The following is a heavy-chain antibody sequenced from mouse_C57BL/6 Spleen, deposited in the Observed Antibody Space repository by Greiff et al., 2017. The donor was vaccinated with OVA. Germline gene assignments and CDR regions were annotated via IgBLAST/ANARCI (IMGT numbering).Heavy chain of an antibody. CDR3: ARASPTHFDY. J-gene: IGHJ2*01. D-gene: IGHD6-1*01. CDR1: GYSITSGYY. V-gene: IGHV3-6*01. CDR2: ISYDGSN. Sequence: DVKLQESGPGLVKPSQSLSLTCSVTGYSITSGYYWNWIRQFPGNKLEWMGYISYDGSNNYNPSLKNRISITRDTSKNQFFLKLNSVTTEDTATYYCARASPTHFDYWGQGTTLTVSS.